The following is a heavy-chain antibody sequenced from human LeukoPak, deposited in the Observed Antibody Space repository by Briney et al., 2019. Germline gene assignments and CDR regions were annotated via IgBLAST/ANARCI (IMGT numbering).Heavy chain of an antibody. J-gene: IGHJ3*02. D-gene: IGHD1-26*01. V-gene: IGHV1-46*01. CDR2: INPSGGST. Sequence: ASVTVSCTASGYTFTIYYMHWVRQAPGQGLEWMGIINPSGGSTSYAQKFQGRVAMTRDTSTSTVYMGLSSLRSEDTAVYYCARGGLEGATDLDDAFDIWGQGTMVTVSS. CDR1: GYTFTIYY. CDR3: ARGGLEGATDLDDAFDI.